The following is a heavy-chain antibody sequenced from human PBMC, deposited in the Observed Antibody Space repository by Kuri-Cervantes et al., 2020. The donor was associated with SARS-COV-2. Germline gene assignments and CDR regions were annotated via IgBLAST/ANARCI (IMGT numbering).Heavy chain of an antibody. CDR3: ASLGRGRLLWFTN. V-gene: IGHV1-46*01. D-gene: IGHD3-10*01. Sequence: ASVKVSCKASGYTFTSYYMHWVRQAPGQGLEWMGIINPSGGSTSYAQKFQGRVTMTRNTSISTAYMELSSLRSEDTAVYYCASLGRGRLLWFTNWGQGTLVTVSS. CDR2: INPSGGST. J-gene: IGHJ4*02. CDR1: GYTFTSYY.